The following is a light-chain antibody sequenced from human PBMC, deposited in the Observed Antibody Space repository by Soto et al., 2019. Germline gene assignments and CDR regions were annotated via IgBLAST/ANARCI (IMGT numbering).Light chain of an antibody. CDR3: QQYIDWPRT. J-gene: IGKJ1*01. CDR2: GAI. Sequence: IGMTPSPANPSWVPGGRTPLSLRANQGGDNRLAWYQHTPGQAPRLLIYGAIYRATGVPAKFSGSGSGTEFTLTITSLQSEDFALYYCQQYIDWPRTFGQGTKVDI. CDR1: QGGDNR. V-gene: IGKV3-15*01.